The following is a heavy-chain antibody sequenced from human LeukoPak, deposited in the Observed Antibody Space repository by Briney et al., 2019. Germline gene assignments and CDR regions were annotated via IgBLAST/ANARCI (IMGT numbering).Heavy chain of an antibody. CDR1: GLTLSNYA. CDR2: IVGAGDRI. J-gene: IGHJ3*01. V-gene: IGHV3-23*01. CDR3: ARELDLPGMAGLDAFDV. Sequence: GRSLRLSCAASGLTLSNYAVSWGRQVQGKEPEWVAGIVGAGDRIFYSDSVKGRFTISRDNSKNTVYLQMNSLRVEDTAVYYCARELDLPGMAGLDAFDVWGQGTMVTVSS. D-gene: IGHD6-13*01.